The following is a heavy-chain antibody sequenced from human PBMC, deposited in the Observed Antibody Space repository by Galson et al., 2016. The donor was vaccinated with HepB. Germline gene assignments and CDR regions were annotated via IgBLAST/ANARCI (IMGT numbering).Heavy chain of an antibody. CDR1: GFSFGNSW. Sequence: SVRLSCAASGFSFGNSWMTWVRQAPEKGLEWVANIKPDGTTKNYVGSVRGRFTIARDNAKNPLYLQMNSLRPEDTATYYCARPVSADEGLGNWGQGTLVTVSS. J-gene: IGHJ4*02. V-gene: IGHV3-7*01. CDR2: IKPDGTTK. D-gene: IGHD2-8*01. CDR3: ARPVSADEGLGN.